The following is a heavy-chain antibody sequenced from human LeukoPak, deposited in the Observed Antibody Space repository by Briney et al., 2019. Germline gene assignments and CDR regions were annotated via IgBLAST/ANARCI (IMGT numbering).Heavy chain of an antibody. CDR3: ASRGYSSGWYDY. CDR1: GGSISSGSYY. D-gene: IGHD6-19*01. Sequence: PSQTLSLTCTVSGGSISSGSYYWSWIRQPAGKGLEWIGRIYTSGSTNYNPSLKSRVTISVDTSKNQFSLKLSSVTAADTAVYYCASRGYSSGWYDYWGQGTLVTFSS. J-gene: IGHJ4*02. CDR2: IYTSGST. V-gene: IGHV4-61*02.